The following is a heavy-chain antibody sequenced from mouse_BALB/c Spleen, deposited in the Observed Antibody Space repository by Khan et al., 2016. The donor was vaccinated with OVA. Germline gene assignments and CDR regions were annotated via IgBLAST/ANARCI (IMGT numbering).Heavy chain of an antibody. CDR1: GFSITSYG. V-gene: IGHV2-3*01. CDR2: IWGDGST. Sequence: QVQLKESGPGLVAPSQSLSITCTVSGFSITSYGVNWVRQPPGKGLEWLGVIWGDGSTTYHSVLRSRLSISKDNSKSQVFLKVNSLQSDDTATYYCAKWGRTYAMDYWGQGTSVTVSS. J-gene: IGHJ4*01. CDR3: AKWGRTYAMDY.